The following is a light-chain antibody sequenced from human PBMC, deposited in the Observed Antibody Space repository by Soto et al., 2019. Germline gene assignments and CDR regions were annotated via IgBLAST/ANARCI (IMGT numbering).Light chain of an antibody. Sequence: AIQMTQSPSSLSASMGDRVTITWRASQGIRNDLSWYQQKPGKAPKLLMYATSRLQSGVPSRFSGSGSGTDFTLTISSLQTEDFATYYCLQDDSMPLTFGGGTKVDIK. CDR1: QGIRND. J-gene: IGKJ4*01. CDR3: LQDDSMPLT. V-gene: IGKV1-6*01. CDR2: ATS.